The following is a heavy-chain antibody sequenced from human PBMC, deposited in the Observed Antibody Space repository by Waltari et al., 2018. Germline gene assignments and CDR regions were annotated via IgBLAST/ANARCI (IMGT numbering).Heavy chain of an antibody. CDR2: IKQEASEK. V-gene: IGHV3-7*04. CDR3: ARGRLWGFDL. CDR1: GFTFSSDW. J-gene: IGHJ4*02. Sequence: EEQLVVSGGGLVQPGGCLRLSCAASGFTFSSDWLGWVRQAQGKGRVWGANIKQEASEKHYVDSLKGRITVSRDNAKNSLYLVMDSLRAEDTAVYYCARGRLWGFDLWGQGTLVTVSS. D-gene: IGHD3-16*01.